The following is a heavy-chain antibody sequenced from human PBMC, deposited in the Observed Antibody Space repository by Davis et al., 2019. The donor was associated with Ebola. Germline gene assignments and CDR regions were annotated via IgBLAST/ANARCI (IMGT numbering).Heavy chain of an antibody. CDR1: FFPFSGSS. Sequence: ESLKISCAASFFPFSGSSMHWVRQASGKGLEWVGRIRSKANSYATAYAASVKGRFTISRDDSKNTAYLQMNSLKPEDTAVYYCTSTNGQDREHYWGQGTLVTLSS. D-gene: IGHD1-26*01. CDR2: IRSKANSYAT. J-gene: IGHJ4*02. CDR3: TSTNGQDREHY. V-gene: IGHV3-73*01.